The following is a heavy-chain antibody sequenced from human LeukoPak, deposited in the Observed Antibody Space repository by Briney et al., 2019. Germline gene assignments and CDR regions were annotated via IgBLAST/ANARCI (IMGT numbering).Heavy chain of an antibody. CDR1: GFTFTNYW. J-gene: IGHJ4*02. Sequence: GGSLRRSCAASGFTFTNYWMTWVRQAPGKGLEWVANIKQDGSEQYYVDSVKGRFTISRDNSKNTLFLQMNSLRVEDTAIYYCAKDAAGPGYWGQGTRVTVSS. CDR2: IKQDGSEQ. CDR3: AKDAAGPGY. V-gene: IGHV3-7*05. D-gene: IGHD6-13*01.